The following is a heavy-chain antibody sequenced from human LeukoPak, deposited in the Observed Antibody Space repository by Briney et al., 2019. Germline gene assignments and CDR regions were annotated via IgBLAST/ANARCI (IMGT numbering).Heavy chain of an antibody. CDR2: IYYSGST. J-gene: IGHJ3*02. CDR3: ARGSVRGGYAFDI. CDR1: GGSISSYY. D-gene: IGHD3-10*01. V-gene: IGHV4-59*01. Sequence: SETLSLTCTVSGGSISSYYWSWIRQPPGKGLEWIGYIYYSGSTNYNPSLKSRVTISVDTSKNQFSLKLSSVTAADTAVYYRARGSVRGGYAFDIWGQGTMVTVSS.